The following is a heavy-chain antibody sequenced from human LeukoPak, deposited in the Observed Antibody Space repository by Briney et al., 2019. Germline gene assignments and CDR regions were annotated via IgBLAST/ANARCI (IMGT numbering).Heavy chain of an antibody. CDR3: ARKYYDFWSGSIFFNSDAFDI. V-gene: IGHV4-39*07. J-gene: IGHJ3*02. CDR2: IYLSGST. D-gene: IGHD3-3*01. CDR1: GGSISSSSYY. Sequence: PSETLSLTCTVSGGSISSSSYYWGWIRQPPGKGLEWIGSIYLSGSTYYNPSLKSRVTISVDTSKNQFSLKLSSVTAADTAVYYCARKYYDFWSGSIFFNSDAFDIWGQGTMVTVSS.